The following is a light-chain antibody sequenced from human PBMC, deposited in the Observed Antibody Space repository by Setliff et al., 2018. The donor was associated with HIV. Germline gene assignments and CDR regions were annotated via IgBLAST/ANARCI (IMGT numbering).Light chain of an antibody. CDR2: EVS. CDR3: SSYTSGSTLGV. V-gene: IGLV2-14*01. J-gene: IGLJ1*01. CDR1: SSDVGNYNY. Sequence: QSALTQPASVSGSPGQSITISCTGTSSDVGNYNYVSWYQQHPGKAPKVMIYEVSNRPSGVSNRFSGSKSGNTASLTISGLQAEDEADYYCSSYTSGSTLGVFGTGTKVNVL.